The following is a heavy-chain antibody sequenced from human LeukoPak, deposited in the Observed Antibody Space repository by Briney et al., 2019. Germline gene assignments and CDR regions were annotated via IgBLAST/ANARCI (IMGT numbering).Heavy chain of an antibody. D-gene: IGHD3-16*01. V-gene: IGHV3-7*03. Sequence: GGSLRLSCAASGFTFSSYWMNWARQAPGKGLEWVASINHNGNVNYYADSVKGRFTISRDNAKNSLYLQMSNLRAEDTAVYFCARGGGLDVWGQGASVTVSS. J-gene: IGHJ6*02. CDR2: INHNGNVN. CDR3: ARGGGLDV. CDR1: GFTFSSYW.